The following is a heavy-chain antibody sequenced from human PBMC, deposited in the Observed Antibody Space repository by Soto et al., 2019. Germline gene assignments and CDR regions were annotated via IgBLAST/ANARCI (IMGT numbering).Heavy chain of an antibody. V-gene: IGHV1-2*04. CDR2: INPNSGGT. CDR3: ARDSLLDTAWNY. CDR1: GYTFTGYY. D-gene: IGHD5-18*01. J-gene: IGHJ4*02. Sequence: ASVKVSCKASGYTFTGYYMHWVRQAPGQGLEWMGWINPNSGGTNYAQKFQGWVTMTRDTSTSTVYMELSSLRSEDTAVYYCARDSLLDTAWNYWGQGTLVTVSS.